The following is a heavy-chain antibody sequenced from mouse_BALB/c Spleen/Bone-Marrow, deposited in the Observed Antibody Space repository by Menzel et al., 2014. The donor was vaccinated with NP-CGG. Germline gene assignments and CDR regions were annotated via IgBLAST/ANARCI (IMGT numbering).Heavy chain of an antibody. CDR3: TRGENYYGNYETMDY. CDR1: GFSLTSYG. V-gene: IGHV2-9*02. J-gene: IGHJ4*01. D-gene: IGHD2-1*01. CDR2: IWAGGST. Sequence: VKLVESGPGLVAPSQSLSITCAVSGFSLTSYGVHWVRQPPGKGLEWLGVIWAGGSTNYSSALMSRLSISKDRSKSQVFLKMNSLQTDDTAMYYCTRGENYYGNYETMDYWGQGTSVTVSS.